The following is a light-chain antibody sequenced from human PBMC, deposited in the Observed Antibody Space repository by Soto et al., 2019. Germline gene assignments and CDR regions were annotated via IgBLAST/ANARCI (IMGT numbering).Light chain of an antibody. CDR3: QQYNTYS. V-gene: IGKV1-5*01. CDR1: QSINNW. CDR2: DVS. J-gene: IGKJ1*01. Sequence: DIQMTQSPSTLSASIGDRVTITCRASQSINNWLAWYQQKPGKAPNLLIYDVSNLGSGVPSRFSGSGSGTEFTLTISSLQPDDFATYYCQQYNTYSFGQGTKVDIK.